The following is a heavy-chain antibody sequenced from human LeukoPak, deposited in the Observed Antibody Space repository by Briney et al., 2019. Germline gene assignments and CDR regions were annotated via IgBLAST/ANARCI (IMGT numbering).Heavy chain of an antibody. Sequence: SETLSLTCTVSGGSISSSSYYWGWIRQPPGKGLGWIGSIYYSGSTYYNPSLKSRVTISVDTSKNQFSLKLSSVTAADTAVYYCAARTERATFDYWGQGTLVTVSS. J-gene: IGHJ4*02. D-gene: IGHD5-24*01. CDR1: GGSISSSSYY. CDR3: AARTERATFDY. V-gene: IGHV4-39*01. CDR2: IYYSGST.